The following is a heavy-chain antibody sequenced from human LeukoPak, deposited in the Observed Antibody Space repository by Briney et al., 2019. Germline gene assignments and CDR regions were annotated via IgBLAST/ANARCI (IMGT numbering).Heavy chain of an antibody. V-gene: IGHV4-4*07. CDR3: AREAHDYGGNSYDY. CDR1: GDSISSYY. Sequence: SETLSLTCTVSGDSISSYYWTWIRQPAGKGLEWLGRIYSSGSTNYNPSLKSRVTMSVDTSKNQFYLKVSSVTAADTAVYYCAREAHDYGGNSYDYWGQGTLVTVSS. D-gene: IGHD4-23*01. CDR2: IYSSGST. J-gene: IGHJ4*02.